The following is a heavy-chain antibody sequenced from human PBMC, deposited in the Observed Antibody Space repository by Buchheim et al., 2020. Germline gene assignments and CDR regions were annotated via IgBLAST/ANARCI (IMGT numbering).Heavy chain of an antibody. CDR1: GFPFSSHA. CDR2: ISGSGGTT. V-gene: IGHV3-23*01. CDR3: ATDVTQLWLKNGMDV. Sequence: EVQLLESGGHLVQSGGSLRLSCVASGFPFSSHAMSWVRQAPGKGLEWVSGISGSGGTTYYADSVKGRFTISRDKSKNTVYLQMNSLRAEDTAVYYCATDVTQLWLKNGMDVWGQGTT. J-gene: IGHJ6*02. D-gene: IGHD5-18*01.